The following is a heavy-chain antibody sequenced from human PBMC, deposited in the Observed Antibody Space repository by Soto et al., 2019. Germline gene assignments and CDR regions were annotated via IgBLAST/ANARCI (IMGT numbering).Heavy chain of an antibody. V-gene: IGHV4-4*07. Sequence: QVQLQESGPGLVKPSETLSLNCTVTGGTISGYYWTWIRQSAGGGPEWIGGIYSRGSTNYNPSLKSRVTISLDTSMNHFSLRLSSVTAADTAVYYCARGQRFSDWFDPWGQGTLVTVSS. CDR2: IYSRGST. CDR3: ARGQRFSDWFDP. D-gene: IGHD3-3*01. J-gene: IGHJ5*02. CDR1: GGTISGYY.